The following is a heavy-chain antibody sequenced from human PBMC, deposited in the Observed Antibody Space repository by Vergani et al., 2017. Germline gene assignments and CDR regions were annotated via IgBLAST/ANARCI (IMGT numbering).Heavy chain of an antibody. CDR3: AHTESFILRYFHWAL. V-gene: IGHV4-61*02. CDR1: VGPTTVGLPF. D-gene: IGHD3-9*01. J-gene: IGHJ1*01. Sequence: QVQLQESAPELLRLPQPRPSPALVPVGPTTVGLPFGSWIRLPAGKGLEWIGRIYTSSRNTNFNPSLKSRVSISLDKSKNQFSLRRTSVTAADTAICFCAHTESFILRYFHWALWGQGTLVTVSS. CDR2: IYTSSRNT.